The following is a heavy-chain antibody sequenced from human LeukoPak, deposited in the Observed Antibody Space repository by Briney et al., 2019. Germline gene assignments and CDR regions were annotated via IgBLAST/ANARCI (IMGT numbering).Heavy chain of an antibody. CDR3: ARDGRFAAYEPDY. CDR1: GLTFSNYG. CDR2: ISAYDGNT. D-gene: IGHD1-26*01. V-gene: IGHV1-18*01. Sequence: ASVKVSCKASGLTFSNYGITWVRQAPGQGLEWVGWISAYDGNTNYAQKFQGRVTMTTDTSTSTAHMELRSRRYDDTAVYYCARDGRFAAYEPDYWGQGTLVTVSS. J-gene: IGHJ4*02.